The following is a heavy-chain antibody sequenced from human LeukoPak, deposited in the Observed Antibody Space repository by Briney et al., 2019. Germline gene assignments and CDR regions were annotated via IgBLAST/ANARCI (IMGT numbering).Heavy chain of an antibody. D-gene: IGHD3-16*01. CDR3: AKDKSWVYYYGMDV. J-gene: IGHJ6*04. CDR1: GFTFSSYA. CDR2: ISGSGGST. V-gene: IGHV3-23*01. Sequence: GGSLRLSCAASGFTFSSYAMSWVRQAPGKGLEWASAISGSGGSTYYADSVKGRFTISRDNSKNTLYLQMNSLRAEDTAVYYCAKDKSWVYYYGMDVWGKGTTVTVSS.